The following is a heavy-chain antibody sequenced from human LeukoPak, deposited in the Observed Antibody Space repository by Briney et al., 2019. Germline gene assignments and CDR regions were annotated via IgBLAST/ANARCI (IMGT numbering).Heavy chain of an antibody. CDR1: GSSIGSVSHY. CDR2: IYYSGST. Sequence: SATLSLTCSVSGSSIGSVSHYWGWIRQSPGQGLEWIGSIYYSGSTYYNPSLKSRVTISVDTSKNQFSLRLSSVTAADTAVYYCARTFDYWGQGTLVTVSS. CDR3: ARTFDY. J-gene: IGHJ4*02. V-gene: IGHV4-39*01.